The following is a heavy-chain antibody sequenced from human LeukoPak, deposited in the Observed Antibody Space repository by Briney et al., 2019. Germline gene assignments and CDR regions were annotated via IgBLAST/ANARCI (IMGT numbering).Heavy chain of an antibody. J-gene: IGHJ3*02. CDR3: ASYHHYYDSSGYYEAAFDI. V-gene: IGHV4-38-2*01. CDR2: IYHSGST. CDR1: GYSISSGYY. D-gene: IGHD3-22*01. Sequence: SETLSLTCAVSGYSISSGYYWGWIQQPPGKGLEWIGSIYHSGSTYYNPSLKSRVTISVDTSKNQFSLKLSSVTAADTAVYYCASYHHYYDSSGYYEAAFDIWGQGTMVTVSS.